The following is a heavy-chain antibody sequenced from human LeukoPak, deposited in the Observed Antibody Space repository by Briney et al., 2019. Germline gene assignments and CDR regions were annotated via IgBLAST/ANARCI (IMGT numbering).Heavy chain of an antibody. CDR1: GFTFSSYE. V-gene: IGHV3-48*03. CDR3: ATYRLSYADY. D-gene: IGHD2-2*01. CDR2: ISSSGTTT. Sequence: GGSLRLSCAASGFTFSSYEMNWVRQAPGKGLEWVSYISSSGTTTHYADSVKGRFPVSRDNAKSSLYLQMNSLRAEDTAVYYCATYRLSYADYWGQGTLVTVSS. J-gene: IGHJ4*02.